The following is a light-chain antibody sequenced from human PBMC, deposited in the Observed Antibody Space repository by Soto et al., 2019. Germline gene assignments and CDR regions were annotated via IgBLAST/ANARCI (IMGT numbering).Light chain of an antibody. CDR3: SSHTRSSTLDV. V-gene: IGLV2-14*01. CDR1: SSDVGGYNY. Sequence: QSVLTQPASVSGSPGQSITISCTGTSSDVGGYNYVSWYQQHPGKAPKLMIYDVSSRPSGVSNRFSGSKSGNTASLTISGLQAEDEAYYYCSSHTRSSTLDVFGNGTKVTVL. J-gene: IGLJ1*01. CDR2: DVS.